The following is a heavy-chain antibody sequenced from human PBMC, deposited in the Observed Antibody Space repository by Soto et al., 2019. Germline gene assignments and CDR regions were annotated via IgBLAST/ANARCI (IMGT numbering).Heavy chain of an antibody. CDR2: INPNSGGT. D-gene: IGHD6-19*01. J-gene: IGHJ3*02. CDR1: GYTFTGYY. V-gene: IGHV1-2*04. CDR3: ARSVAGTPYDAFDI. Sequence: QVQLVQSGAEVKKPGASVKVSCKASGYTFTGYYMHWVRQAPGQGLEWMGWINPNSGGTNYAQKFQGWVTVTRDTSISTAYMELSRLRSDDTAVYYCARSVAGTPYDAFDIWGQGTMVTVSS.